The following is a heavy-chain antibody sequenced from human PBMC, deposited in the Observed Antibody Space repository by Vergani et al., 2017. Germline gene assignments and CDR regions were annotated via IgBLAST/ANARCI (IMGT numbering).Heavy chain of an antibody. CDR2: MNPNSGKT. J-gene: IGHJ6*03. V-gene: IGHV1-8*01. CDR1: GYTFTSYD. CDR3: ARVNWGGYYDYYYMDV. D-gene: IGHD7-27*01. Sequence: QVQLVKSGGEVKKPGASVKDSCKASGYTFTSYDINWVRQATGQGLEWMGWMNPNSGKTCYAQKFQGRVTMTRNTSISTAYMELSSLRSEDTAVYYCARVNWGGYYDYYYMDVWGKGTTVTVSS.